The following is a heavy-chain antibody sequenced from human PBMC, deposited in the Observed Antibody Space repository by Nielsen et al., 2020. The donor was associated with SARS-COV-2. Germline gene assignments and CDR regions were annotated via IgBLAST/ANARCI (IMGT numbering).Heavy chain of an antibody. CDR1: GFTFSGSA. CDR3: TRLVDYGSGRGLEDV. V-gene: IGHV3-73*01. J-gene: IGHJ6*02. D-gene: IGHD3-10*01. Sequence: GESLKISCAASGFTFSGSAMHWVRQASGKGLEWVGRIRSKANSYATAYAASVKGRFTISRDDSKNTAYLQMNSLKTEDTAVYYCTRLVDYGSGRGLEDVWGQGTTVTVSS. CDR2: IRSKANSYAT.